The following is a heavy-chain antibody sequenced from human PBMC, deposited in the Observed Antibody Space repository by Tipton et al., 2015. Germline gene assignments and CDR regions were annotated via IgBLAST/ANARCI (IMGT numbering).Heavy chain of an antibody. CDR3: ARVSYLNGRAFDI. CDR2: LYYNDNI. D-gene: IGHD5-18*01. J-gene: IGHJ3*02. V-gene: IGHV4-39*07. CDR1: GASISRGSV. Sequence: TLSLTCTVSGASISRGSVWGWIRQPPGKGLEWIVSLYYNDNIYYNPSLQSRVAMSADTSRNQFSLEVRSVTAADTAVYYCARVSYLNGRAFDIWGPGTLVTVSS.